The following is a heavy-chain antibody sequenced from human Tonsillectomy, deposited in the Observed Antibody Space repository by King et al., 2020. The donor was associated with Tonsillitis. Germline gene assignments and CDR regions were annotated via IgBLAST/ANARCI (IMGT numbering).Heavy chain of an antibody. J-gene: IGHJ4*02. CDR1: GFPFSNFA. D-gene: IGHD6-19*01. Sequence: VQLVESGGGVVQPGRSLRLSCAASGFPFSNFAMHWVRQAPGKGLEWLAVISSDGSNEYYADAVKGRFTISRDNSKNTLYLQMTSLRAEDTAVYYCGRGRQWLGVDYFDYWGQGTLVTVSS. CDR2: ISSDGSNE. CDR3: GRGRQWLGVDYFDY. V-gene: IGHV3-30*01.